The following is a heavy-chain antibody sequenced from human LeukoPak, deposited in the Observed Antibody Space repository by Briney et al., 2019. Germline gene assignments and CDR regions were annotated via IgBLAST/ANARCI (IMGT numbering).Heavy chain of an antibody. V-gene: IGHV4-39*01. CDR1: GGSPSDSNYF. D-gene: IGHD1-26*01. CDR3: ARQVGGSKQVDY. J-gene: IGHJ4*02. Sequence: SSETLSLTCTVSGGSPSDSNYFWAWIRQPPGKGLEWLGSLFYTGVTYYNPSLKSRVTISVDTSKNQFSLKLSSVTAPDTAVYYCARQVGGSKQVDYWGQGTLVTVSS. CDR2: LFYTGVT.